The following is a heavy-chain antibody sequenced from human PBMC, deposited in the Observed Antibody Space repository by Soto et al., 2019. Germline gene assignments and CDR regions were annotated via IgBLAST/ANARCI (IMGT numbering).Heavy chain of an antibody. CDR2: IKSKTDGETT. CDR1: GFTFSNAW. Sequence: EVQLVESGGGLVKPGGSLRLSCAASGFTFSNAWMSWVRQAPGKGLEWVGRIKSKTDGETTDYAAPVKGRFTISRDDSKNTLYLQMNSLKTEDTAVYYCTTALSSSWHFGWFDPWGQGTLVTVSS. D-gene: IGHD6-13*01. CDR3: TTALSSSWHFGWFDP. V-gene: IGHV3-15*01. J-gene: IGHJ5*02.